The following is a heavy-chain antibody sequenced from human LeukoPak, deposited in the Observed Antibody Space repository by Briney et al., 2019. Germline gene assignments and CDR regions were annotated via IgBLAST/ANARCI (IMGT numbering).Heavy chain of an antibody. CDR3: ARQDCSGGSCYFPYYYYYYMDV. CDR2: IYHSGST. CDR1: GYSISSGYY. D-gene: IGHD2-15*01. J-gene: IGHJ6*03. V-gene: IGHV4-38-2*02. Sequence: PSETLSLTCTVSGYSISSGYYWGWIRQPPGEGLEWIGSIYHSGSTYYNPSLKSRVTISVDTSKNQFSLKLSSVTAADTAVYYCARQDCSGGSCYFPYYYYYYMDVWGKGTTVTVSS.